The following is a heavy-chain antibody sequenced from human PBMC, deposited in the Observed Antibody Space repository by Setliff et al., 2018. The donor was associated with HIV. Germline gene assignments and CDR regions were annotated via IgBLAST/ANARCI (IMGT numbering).Heavy chain of an antibody. D-gene: IGHD6-19*01. Sequence: SETLSLTCTVSGGSINSNNYYWGWIRQPPGKGLEWIGHINTSGSTKYNPSLKSRLTMSVDSPGNQFSLTLTSVTAADTAVYYCARDPNTGWYYLDFWGPGALVTVSS. CDR1: GGSINSNNYY. V-gene: IGHV4-39*07. CDR3: ARDPNTGWYYLDF. J-gene: IGHJ4*02. CDR2: INTSGST.